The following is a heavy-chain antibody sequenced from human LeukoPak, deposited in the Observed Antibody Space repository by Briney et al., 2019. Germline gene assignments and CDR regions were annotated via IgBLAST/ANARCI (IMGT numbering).Heavy chain of an antibody. CDR1: GGSINSYY. J-gene: IGHJ4*02. CDR2: IYYSGST. D-gene: IGHD5-24*01. Sequence: PSETLSLTCTVSGGSINSYYWTWIRQPPGKGLEWLGYIYYSGSTNYNPSLKSRVTISVDTSKNQFSLKLSSVTAADTAVYYCARGDGYNQDYWGQGTLVTVSS. V-gene: IGHV4-59*12. CDR3: ARGDGYNQDY.